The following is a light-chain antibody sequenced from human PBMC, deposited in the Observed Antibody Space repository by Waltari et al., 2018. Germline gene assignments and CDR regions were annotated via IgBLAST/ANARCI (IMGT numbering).Light chain of an antibody. V-gene: IGKV1-12*01. J-gene: IGKJ3*01. CDR3: QQANSFPIT. CDR1: QDIRNW. CDR2: ATS. Sequence: DIQMTQSPSSVSASVGDRVTITCRASQDIRNWLAWYQQKPGKAPNLLIYATSSLQTGVPSRFSGSGSGTEFTLTISSLQPEDFVTYYCQQANSFPITFGPGTKVDIK.